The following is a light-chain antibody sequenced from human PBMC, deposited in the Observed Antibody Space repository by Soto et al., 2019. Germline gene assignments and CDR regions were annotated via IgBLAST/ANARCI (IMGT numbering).Light chain of an antibody. CDR3: SSYTNSNTFYV. CDR1: SSDVGGYNS. Sequence: QSVLTQPASVSGSPGQSITISCTVTSSDVGGYNSVSWYQQHPGEAPKLMISDVSNRPSGVSPRFSGSKSGNTASLTISGLQAEDEADCYCSSYTNSNTFYVFGTGTKVPVL. J-gene: IGLJ1*01. V-gene: IGLV2-14*01. CDR2: DVS.